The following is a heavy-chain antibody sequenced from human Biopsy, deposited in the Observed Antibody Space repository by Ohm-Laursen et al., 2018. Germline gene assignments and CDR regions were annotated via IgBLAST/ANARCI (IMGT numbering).Heavy chain of an antibody. CDR2: IYAGATT. CDR3: ASGSGSGFYFDQ. J-gene: IGHJ4*02. V-gene: IGHV3-66*01. D-gene: IGHD2-15*01. CDR1: KFTVRTNS. Sequence: GSLRLSCAAPKFTVRTNSMSWVRLAPGKGLEWVSVIYAGATTYYPDSVKGRFTISRDNSRNTVYLQMDSLRGEDTAVYFCASGSGSGFYFDQWGQGTLVTVSS.